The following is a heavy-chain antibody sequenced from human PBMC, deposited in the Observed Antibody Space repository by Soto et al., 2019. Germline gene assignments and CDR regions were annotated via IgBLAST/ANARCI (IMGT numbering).Heavy chain of an antibody. V-gene: IGHV4-59*08. CDR3: ARQDYGDYDSQFDY. CDR2: IYYTGIT. Sequence: SETLSLTCTVSGGSISSYDWNWIRQPPGKGLEWIGYIYYTGITNYNPSLKSRVAISVDTSKNQFSLKLSSVTAADTAVYYCARQDYGDYDSQFDYWGQGTLVTVSS. CDR1: GGSISSYD. J-gene: IGHJ4*02. D-gene: IGHD4-17*01.